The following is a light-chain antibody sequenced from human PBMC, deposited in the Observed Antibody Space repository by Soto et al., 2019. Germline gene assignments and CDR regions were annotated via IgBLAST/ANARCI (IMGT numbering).Light chain of an antibody. CDR2: RAS. CDR1: QSIVYSDGTAY. V-gene: IGKV2-30*01. Sequence: DVVMTQSPLSLPVTLGQSASISCRSSQSIVYSDGTAYLSWFQQRPGQSPRRLIYRASNRESGVADRFSGSVSGTDFTLQISRVEADDVGIYSCMQGTRWPPTFGQGTKV. CDR3: MQGTRWPPT. J-gene: IGKJ1*01.